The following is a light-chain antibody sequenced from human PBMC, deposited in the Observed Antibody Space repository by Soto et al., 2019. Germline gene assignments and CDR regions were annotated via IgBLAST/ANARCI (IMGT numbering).Light chain of an antibody. CDR3: QQRSNWPRGT. Sequence: EIVLTQSPATLSLSPGERATLSCRASQSVSSYLAWYQQKPGQAPRLLIYDASNRATGIPARFSSLEPEDFAVYYCQQRSNWPRGTFGQGTKLEIK. J-gene: IGKJ2*02. V-gene: IGKV3-11*01. CDR2: DAS. CDR1: QSVSSY.